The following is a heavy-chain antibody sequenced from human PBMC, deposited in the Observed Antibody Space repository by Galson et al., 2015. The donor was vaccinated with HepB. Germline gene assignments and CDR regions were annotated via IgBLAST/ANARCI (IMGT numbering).Heavy chain of an antibody. CDR1: GFTFSNAW. Sequence: SLRLSCAASGFTFSNAWMSWVRQAPGKGLEWVGRIKSKTDGGTKDYAAPVKGRFTISRDDSKKTLYLQMNSLKTEDTAVYYCTTERVGFSGFPGYRNTWYGWFDPWGQGTLVTVSS. CDR2: IKSKTDGGTK. CDR3: TTERVGFSGFPGYRNTWYGWFDP. J-gene: IGHJ5*02. V-gene: IGHV3-15*01. D-gene: IGHD6-13*01.